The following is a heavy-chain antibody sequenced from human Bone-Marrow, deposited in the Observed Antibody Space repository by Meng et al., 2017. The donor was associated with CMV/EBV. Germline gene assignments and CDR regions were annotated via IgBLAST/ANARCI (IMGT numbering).Heavy chain of an antibody. J-gene: IGHJ4*02. Sequence: GESLKISCVASEYTFSNIWMSWVRQAPGKGLEWVSLISRDGGFTYYADSVKGRFTVSRDNSKNSLYLQMNSLRTEDTALYYCAKDISSSWYPTVYYFDYWGQGTLVTVSS. D-gene: IGHD6-13*01. CDR1: EYTFSNIW. CDR2: ISRDGGFT. V-gene: IGHV3-43*02. CDR3: AKDISSSWYPTVYYFDY.